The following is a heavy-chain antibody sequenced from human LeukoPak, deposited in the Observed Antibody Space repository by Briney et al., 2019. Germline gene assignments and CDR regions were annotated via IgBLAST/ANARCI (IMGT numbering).Heavy chain of an antibody. CDR3: ARSQGATTFLSYYYYYGMDV. D-gene: IGHD1-26*01. Sequence: GASVKVSCKASGYTFTGYYMHWVRQATGQGLEWMGWMNPNSGNTGYAQKFQGRVTMTRNTSISTAYMELSSLRSEDTAVYYCARSQGATTFLSYYYYYGMDVWGQGTTVTVSS. CDR2: MNPNSGNT. CDR1: GYTFTGYY. V-gene: IGHV1-8*02. J-gene: IGHJ6*02.